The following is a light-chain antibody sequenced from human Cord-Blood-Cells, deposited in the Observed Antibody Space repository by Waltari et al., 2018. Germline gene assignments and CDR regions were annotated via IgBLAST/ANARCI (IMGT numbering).Light chain of an antibody. CDR1: SSNIGAGYD. CDR2: GNS. CDR3: QSYDSSLSGWV. V-gene: IGLV1-40*01. J-gene: IGLJ3*02. Sequence: QSVLTTPPSVSGAPGQRVTISCTGSSSNIGAGYDVHWYQQLPGTAPKLLIYGNSNRPSGVPDRFSGSKSGTSASLAITGLQAEDEADYYCQSYDSSLSGWVFGGGTKLTVL.